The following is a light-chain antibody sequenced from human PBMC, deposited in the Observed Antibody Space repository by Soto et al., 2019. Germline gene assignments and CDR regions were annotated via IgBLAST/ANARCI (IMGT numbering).Light chain of an antibody. CDR2: DAS. J-gene: IGKJ3*01. CDR1: QSVSSY. Sequence: EIVLTQSPATLSLSPGERATLSCRASQSVSSYLAWYQQKPGQAPRLLIYDASNRATGIPARFSGSGSRTDFALTISSLESEDFAVYYCQQRSNCLFTFGTATKMDIK. CDR3: QQRSNCLFT. V-gene: IGKV3-11*01.